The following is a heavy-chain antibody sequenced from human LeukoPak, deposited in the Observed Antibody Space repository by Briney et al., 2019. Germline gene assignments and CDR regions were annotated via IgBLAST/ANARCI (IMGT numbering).Heavy chain of an antibody. D-gene: IGHD1-26*01. Sequence: ASVKVSCKASGYTFTGYYMHWVRQAPGQGLEWMGWINPNSGGTNYAQKFQGRVTMTRDTSISTAYMELSRLRSDDTAVYYCARAEYSGSYYGLADYWGQGTLVTVSS. CDR3: ARAEYSGSYYGLADY. V-gene: IGHV1-2*02. J-gene: IGHJ4*02. CDR2: INPNSGGT. CDR1: GYTFTGYY.